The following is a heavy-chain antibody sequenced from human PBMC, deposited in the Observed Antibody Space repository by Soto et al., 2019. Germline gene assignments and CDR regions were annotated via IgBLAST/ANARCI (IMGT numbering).Heavy chain of an antibody. V-gene: IGHV3-23*01. D-gene: IGHD6-13*01. CDR2: ISGSGGST. J-gene: IGHJ4*02. CDR1: GFTFSSYT. CDR3: AKERVPAPGTPYFDY. Sequence: PGGSLRLSCAASGFTFSSYTMTWVRQAPGKGLEWVSAISGSGGSTDYTDSVKGRFTISRDNSRNTLYLQMNSLRAEDTALYYCAKERVPAPGTPYFDYWGQGTLVTVSS.